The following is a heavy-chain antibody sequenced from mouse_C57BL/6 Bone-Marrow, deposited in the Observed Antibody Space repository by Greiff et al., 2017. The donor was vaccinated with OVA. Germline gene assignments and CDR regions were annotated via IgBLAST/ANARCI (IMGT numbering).Heavy chain of an antibody. D-gene: IGHD2-4*01. CDR3: ARRRLRQGGYAMDY. J-gene: IGHJ4*01. Sequence: VPLPQSVAALMTPGASVQLSCKASGSPFPGSWLAWVNQTPCHGLAWIGEILPGSGSTNYNEKFKGKATFTADTSSNTAYMQLSSLTTEDSAIYYCARRRLRQGGYAMDYWGQGTSVTVSS. CDR1: GSPFPGSW. V-gene: IGHV1-9*01. CDR2: ILPGSGST.